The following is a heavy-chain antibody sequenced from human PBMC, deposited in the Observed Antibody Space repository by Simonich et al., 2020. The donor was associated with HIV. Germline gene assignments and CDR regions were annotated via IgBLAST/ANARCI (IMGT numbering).Heavy chain of an antibody. CDR2: IRAYNGNT. CDR3: ARDTGTLYRSDSRSVSNWFDP. Sequence: QVQLVQSGAEVKKPGASVKVSCKASGFTFSNYGISWVRQAPGQGLEWMGRIRAYNGNTNDAQKFQDRGTMTTDTSTSTAYMELRSLTSDDTAVYYCARDTGTLYRSDSRSVSNWFDPWGQGTLVTVSS. V-gene: IGHV1-18*01. J-gene: IGHJ5*02. CDR1: GFTFSNYG. D-gene: IGHD3-10*01.